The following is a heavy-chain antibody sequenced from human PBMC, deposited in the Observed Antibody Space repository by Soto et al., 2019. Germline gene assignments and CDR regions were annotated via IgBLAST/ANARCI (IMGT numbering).Heavy chain of an antibody. Sequence: QVQLVQSGAEVKKPGSSVKVSCKASGGTFSSYAISWVRQAPGQGLEWMGGIIPIFGTANYAQKFQGRVTITADESTSTAYRELSSLRSEDTAVYYCARPAMATIEWGYGMDVWGQGTTVTVSS. CDR3: ARPAMATIEWGYGMDV. D-gene: IGHD5-12*01. CDR1: GGTFSSYA. J-gene: IGHJ6*02. CDR2: IIPIFGTA. V-gene: IGHV1-69*12.